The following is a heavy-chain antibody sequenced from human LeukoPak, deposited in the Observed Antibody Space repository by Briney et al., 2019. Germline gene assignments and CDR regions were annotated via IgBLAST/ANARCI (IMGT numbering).Heavy chain of an antibody. CDR3: ARDRITDFWSGYYTNYFDY. CDR2: IKEDGSEK. CDR1: KFTFSKYW. Sequence: GGSMRLSCAASKFTFSKYWMSWVRQAPGKGLEWVADIKEDGSEKYYVDSVKGRFTISRDNAKNSLFLQMNSLRAEDTAVYYCARDRITDFWSGYYTNYFDYWGQGTLVTVSS. D-gene: IGHD3-3*01. V-gene: IGHV3-7*01. J-gene: IGHJ4*02.